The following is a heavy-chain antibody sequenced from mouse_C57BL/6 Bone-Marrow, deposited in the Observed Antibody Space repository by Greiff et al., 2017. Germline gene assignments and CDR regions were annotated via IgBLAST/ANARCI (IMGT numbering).Heavy chain of an antibody. V-gene: IGHV5-4*01. Sequence: EVKLMESGGGLVKPGGSLKLSCAASGFTFSSYAMSWVRQTPEKRLEWVATISDGGSYTYYPENVKGRFTISRDNAKNNLYLQMSHLKSEDTAMYYCARDRGYYYGSSYDYWGQGTTLTVSS. CDR3: ARDRGYYYGSSYDY. CDR2: ISDGGSYT. CDR1: GFTFSSYA. J-gene: IGHJ2*01. D-gene: IGHD1-1*01.